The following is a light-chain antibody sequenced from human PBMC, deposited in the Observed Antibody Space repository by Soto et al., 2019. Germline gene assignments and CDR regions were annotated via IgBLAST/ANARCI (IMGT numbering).Light chain of an antibody. CDR3: QQYGRSPIT. CDR1: QRMTNNF. J-gene: IGKJ2*01. CDR2: GAS. Sequence: EIVLTQSPDTLYLSPGERATLSCRASQRMTNNFLSWFQQKPGLAPRLLIYGASTRASGVPDRFTGGGSGTDFVLTISRVEPEDFAVYYCQQYGRSPITFGQGTKLQIK. V-gene: IGKV3-20*01.